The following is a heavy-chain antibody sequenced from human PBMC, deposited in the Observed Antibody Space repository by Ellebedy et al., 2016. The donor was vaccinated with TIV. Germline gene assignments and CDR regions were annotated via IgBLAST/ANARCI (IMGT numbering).Heavy chain of an antibody. Sequence: PGGSLRLSCVASGFTFDSYAMHWVRQAPGKGLEWVAVITHDGSSQYSADYVKGRFTVSRDNSRTTVHLERNSLGAEDTALYYCARDLDKSSGRNARAACWGQGTQVTVSS. CDR3: ARDLDKSSGRNARAAC. CDR2: ITHDGSSQ. CDR1: GFTFDSYA. D-gene: IGHD3-22*01. J-gene: IGHJ1*01. V-gene: IGHV3-30-3*01.